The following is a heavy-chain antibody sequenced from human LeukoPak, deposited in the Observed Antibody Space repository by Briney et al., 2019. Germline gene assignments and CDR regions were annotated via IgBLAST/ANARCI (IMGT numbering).Heavy chain of an antibody. CDR2: IYYSGST. CDR1: GGSISSSSYY. V-gene: IGHV4-39*01. D-gene: IGHD2-8*02. J-gene: IGHJ6*04. CDR3: ATEGGGGWWREDYYYGRDV. Sequence: PSETLSLTCTVSGGSISSSSYYWGWIRQPPGKGLEWIGSIYYSGSTYYNPSLKSRVTISVDTSKNQFSLKLSSVTAADTAVYYWATEGGGGWWREDYYYGRDVWGKGTPVTVSS.